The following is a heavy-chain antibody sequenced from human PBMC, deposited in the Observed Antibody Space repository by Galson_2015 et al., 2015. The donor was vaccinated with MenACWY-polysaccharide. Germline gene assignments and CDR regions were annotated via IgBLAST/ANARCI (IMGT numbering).Heavy chain of an antibody. CDR2: ISAYNGNT. J-gene: IGHJ6*02. CDR3: ARGGIVVVPAARSYYYYGMDV. D-gene: IGHD2-2*01. CDR1: GYTFSSYG. Sequence: SVKVSCKASGYTFSSYGFNWGRQAPGQGLEWMGWISAYNGNTNYAQKLQGRVTMTTDTSTSTAYMELRSLRSDDTAVYYCARGGIVVVPAARSYYYYGMDVWDQGTTVTVSS. V-gene: IGHV1-18*01.